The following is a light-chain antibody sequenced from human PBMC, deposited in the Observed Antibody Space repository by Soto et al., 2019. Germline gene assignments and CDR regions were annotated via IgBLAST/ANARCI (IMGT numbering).Light chain of an antibody. CDR3: CSYAGSSTYV. J-gene: IGLJ1*01. CDR1: SSDVGSYNL. V-gene: IGLV2-23*01. CDR2: EGS. Sequence: QSVLTQPASVSGSPGQSIAISCTGTSSDVGSYNLVSWYQQHPGKAPKLMIYDHEGSKRPSGVSNRFSGSKSGNTASLTISGLQAEDEADYYCCSYAGSSTYVFGTGTKVTVL.